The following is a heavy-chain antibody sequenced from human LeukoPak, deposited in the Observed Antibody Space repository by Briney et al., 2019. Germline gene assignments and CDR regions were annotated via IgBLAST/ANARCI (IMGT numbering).Heavy chain of an antibody. CDR2: ISGSGDST. J-gene: IGHJ4*02. Sequence: GGSLRLSCAASGFTFSSYAMSWVRQAPGKGLEWVSVISGSGDSTYYADSVKGRFTISRDNSKNTLYLQMNSLRAEDTAVPYCAESTTGTNTPLHYWGQGTLVTVSS. CDR1: GFTFSSYA. D-gene: IGHD1-1*01. V-gene: IGHV3-23*01. CDR3: AESTTGTNTPLHY.